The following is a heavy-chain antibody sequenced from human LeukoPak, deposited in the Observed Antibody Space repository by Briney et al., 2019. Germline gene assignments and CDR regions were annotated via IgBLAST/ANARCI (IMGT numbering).Heavy chain of an antibody. Sequence: GASVKVSCKASGYTFTDYYLHWLRQDPGQGLEWMGWINPNSGGTNYAQKFQGRVTMTRDTSISTAYMELSRLRSDDTAVYYCARVLSGGLLWFGELLYFDYWGQGTLVTVSS. D-gene: IGHD3-10*01. CDR2: INPNSGGT. CDR1: GYTFTDYY. CDR3: ARVLSGGLLWFGELLYFDY. V-gene: IGHV1-2*02. J-gene: IGHJ4*02.